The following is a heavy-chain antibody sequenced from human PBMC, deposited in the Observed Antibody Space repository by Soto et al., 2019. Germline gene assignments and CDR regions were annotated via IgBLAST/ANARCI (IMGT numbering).Heavy chain of an antibody. CDR3: ARVSWGSFALDI. D-gene: IGHD3-16*01. Sequence: SETLSLTCTVSGGSASSGSYYSSWIRHPPGKGLEWSVYIYYSGSTNYNPSLKSRVTISLDTSKNQFSLDLSSVTAADTAVYYCARVSWGSFALDIWGQGPMVTVSS. V-gene: IGHV4-61*01. CDR2: IYYSGST. CDR1: GGSASSGSYY. J-gene: IGHJ3*02.